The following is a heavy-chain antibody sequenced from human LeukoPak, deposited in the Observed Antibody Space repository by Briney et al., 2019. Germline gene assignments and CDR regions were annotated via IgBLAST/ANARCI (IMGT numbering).Heavy chain of an antibody. CDR2: IIPIFGTA. D-gene: IGHD6-6*01. Sequence: SVKVSCKASGGTFSSCAISWVRQAPGQGLEWMGGIIPIFGTANYAQKFQGRVTITTDESTSTAYMELSSLRSEDTAVYYCARALRIAARPEYYYYMDVWGKGTTVTVSS. J-gene: IGHJ6*03. CDR3: ARALRIAARPEYYYYMDV. V-gene: IGHV1-69*05. CDR1: GGTFSSCA.